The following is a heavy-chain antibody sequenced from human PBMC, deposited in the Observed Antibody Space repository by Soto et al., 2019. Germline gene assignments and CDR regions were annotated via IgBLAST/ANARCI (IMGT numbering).Heavy chain of an antibody. CDR3: ARVNVWGSYRYFYYGMDV. Sequence: PGGSLRLSCAASGFTFSSYWMSWVRQAPGKGLEWVANIKQDGSEKYYVDSVKGRFTISRDNAKNSLYLQMNSLRAEDTAVYYCARVNVWGSYRYFYYGMDVWGQGTTVTVSS. CDR1: GFTFSSYW. J-gene: IGHJ6*02. D-gene: IGHD3-16*02. V-gene: IGHV3-7*05. CDR2: IKQDGSEK.